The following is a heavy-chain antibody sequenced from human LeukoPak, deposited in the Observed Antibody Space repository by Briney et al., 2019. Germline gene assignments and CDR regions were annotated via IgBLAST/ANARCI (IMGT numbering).Heavy chain of an antibody. D-gene: IGHD5-12*01. CDR1: GYTFTRYG. V-gene: IGHV1-18*01. Sequence: GASVKVSCKASGYTFTRYGISWVRQAPGQGLEWMGWISAYNDNTKYAQKLQGRVTMTTDTSTSTAYMELRSLRSDDTAMYYCARDPGQSSGYGFDYGGQGTLVTVSA. J-gene: IGHJ4*02. CDR2: ISAYNDNT. CDR3: ARDPGQSSGYGFDY.